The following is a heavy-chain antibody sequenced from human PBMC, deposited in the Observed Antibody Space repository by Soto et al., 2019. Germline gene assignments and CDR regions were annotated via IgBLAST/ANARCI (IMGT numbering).Heavy chain of an antibody. D-gene: IGHD5-12*01. CDR3: LRGYRGFDY. J-gene: IGHJ4*02. CDR2: SRNKANSYTT. CDR1: GFTFSDRY. V-gene: IGHV3-72*01. Sequence: EVQLVESGGGLVPPGGSLRLSCEVSGFTFSDRYMDWVRQAPGRGLEWVGRSRNKANSYTTEYATSVKGRFTVSRDDSKNLFFLQMNSLKPEDTAVYYCLRGYRGFDYWGQGALVTVSS.